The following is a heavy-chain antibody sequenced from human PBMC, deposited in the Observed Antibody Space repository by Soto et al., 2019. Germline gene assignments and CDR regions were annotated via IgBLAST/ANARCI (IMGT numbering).Heavy chain of an antibody. V-gene: IGHV4-30-4*01. CDR2: IYYSGST. CDR3: AREGDGAPLDD. CDR1: GGSISSGDYY. J-gene: IGHJ4*02. D-gene: IGHD3-16*01. Sequence: QVQLQESGPGLVKPSQTLSLTCTVSGGSISSGDYYWSWIRQTPGKGLEWIGNIYYSGSTDYNPSLKSRVTISVDMSNNQFALKLSSVAAADTGVYYWAREGDGAPLDDWGQGTLVTVSA.